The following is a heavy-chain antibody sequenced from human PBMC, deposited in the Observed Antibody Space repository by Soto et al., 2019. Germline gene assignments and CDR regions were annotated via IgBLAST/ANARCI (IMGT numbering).Heavy chain of an antibody. J-gene: IGHJ4*02. D-gene: IGHD6-13*01. Sequence: QITLKESGPTLVKPTQTLTLTCTFSGFSLSTSGVGVGWIRQPPGKALEWLALIYWNDDKRYSPSLKSRLTITKDTSKNQVVLTMTDMDPVDTATYYCARRGDSTSHDFWGQGTLLTVSS. CDR3: ARRGDSTSHDF. V-gene: IGHV2-5*01. CDR2: IYWNDDK. CDR1: GFSLSTSGVG.